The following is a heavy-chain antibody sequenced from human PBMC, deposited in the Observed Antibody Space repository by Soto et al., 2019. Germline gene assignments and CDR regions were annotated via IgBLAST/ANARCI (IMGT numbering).Heavy chain of an antibody. Sequence: ASVKVSCKASGYTFRSYGISWVRQAPGQGLEWMRWISGYNGNTHYSQKFQGKVTMTTDTSTSTAYMELRNLRSDDTAVYYCAKADSNYAGRFSYYYMDVWGTGTMVTVSS. CDR1: GYTFRSYG. D-gene: IGHD4-4*01. CDR3: AKADSNYAGRFSYYYMDV. V-gene: IGHV1-18*01. J-gene: IGHJ6*03. CDR2: ISGYNGNT.